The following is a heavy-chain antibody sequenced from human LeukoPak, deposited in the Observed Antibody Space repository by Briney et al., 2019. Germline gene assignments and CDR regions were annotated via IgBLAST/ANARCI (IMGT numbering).Heavy chain of an antibody. CDR1: GFTFSGSA. Sequence: PGGSLRLSCAASGFTFSGSAMHWVRQASGKGLEWVGRIRSKANSYATAYAASVKGRFTISRDDSKNTAYLQMNSLKTEDTAVYYCTRHYSRDGSYPHYYYYYMDVWGKGTTVTVSS. D-gene: IGHD1-26*01. CDR2: IRSKANSYAT. J-gene: IGHJ6*03. CDR3: TRHYSRDGSYPHYYYYYMDV. V-gene: IGHV3-73*01.